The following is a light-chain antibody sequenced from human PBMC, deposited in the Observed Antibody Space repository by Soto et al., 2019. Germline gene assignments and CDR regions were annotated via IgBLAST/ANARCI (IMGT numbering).Light chain of an antibody. J-gene: IGKJ2*01. CDR1: QSVSSN. Sequence: EIVMTQSPATLSVSPGERDTLSCRASQSVSSNLAWYQQKPGQAPRLLIYGASTRATGIPARFSGSGSGTAFTLTISSLQSEDFAVYYCQQYNNWPPLYTFGQGTKLEIK. CDR3: QQYNNWPPLYT. CDR2: GAS. V-gene: IGKV3-15*01.